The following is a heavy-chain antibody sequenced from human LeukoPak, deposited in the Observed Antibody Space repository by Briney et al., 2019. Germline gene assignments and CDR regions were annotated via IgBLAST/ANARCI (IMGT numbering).Heavy chain of an antibody. CDR3: ARDHWSHYYGSGGENYFDP. CDR1: GYSFTMYG. V-gene: IGHV1-18*01. D-gene: IGHD3-10*01. J-gene: IGHJ5*02. CDR2: NSGFNAYT. Sequence: ASVKVSCKASGYSFTMYGIRWVRQAPGQGLEWMGWNSGFNAYTNYAQKLQGRVTMTTDTSTSTAYMEVRGLRSDDTAVYYCARDHWSHYYGSGGENYFDPWGQGTLVTVSS.